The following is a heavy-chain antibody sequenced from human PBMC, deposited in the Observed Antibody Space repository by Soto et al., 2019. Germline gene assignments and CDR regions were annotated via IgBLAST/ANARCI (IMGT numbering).Heavy chain of an antibody. Sequence: EVQLVESGGGLVQPGGSLRLSCSVSGFTFNSAWMSWVRQAPGKGLEWVVNINQDGNEKFYVDSVMGRFTISRDNAKNSLFLQMNSLRVEDTAVYYCVSTPVAARDFDYWGRGTLVTVSS. D-gene: IGHD6-6*01. J-gene: IGHJ4*02. V-gene: IGHV3-7*01. CDR1: GFTFNSAW. CDR2: INQDGNEK. CDR3: VSTPVAARDFDY.